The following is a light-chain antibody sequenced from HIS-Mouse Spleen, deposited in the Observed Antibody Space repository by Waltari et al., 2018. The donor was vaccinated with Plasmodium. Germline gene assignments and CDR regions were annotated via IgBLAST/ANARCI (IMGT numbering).Light chain of an antibody. V-gene: IGLV3-10*01. CDR2: EDS. Sequence: SYELTQPPSVSVSPGQTARIPCSGDALQKTYAYWYQQKSGQAPVLVIYEDSKRPSGIPERFSGSSSGTMATLTISGAQVEDEADYYCYSTDSSGNHRVFGGGTKLTVL. CDR3: YSTDSSGNHRV. CDR1: ALQKTY. J-gene: IGLJ3*02.